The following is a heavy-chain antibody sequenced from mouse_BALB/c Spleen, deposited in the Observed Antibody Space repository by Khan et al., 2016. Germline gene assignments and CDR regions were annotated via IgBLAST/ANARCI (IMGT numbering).Heavy chain of an antibody. D-gene: IGHD4-1*01. CDR3: ARSDNWDYFDY. Sequence: VRLQQSGAELVKPGASVKLSCTASDFNIKDTYMHWVKQRPEQGLEWIGRIDPANGNTKYDPKFQGKATITADTSSNTAYLQPSSLTSEDTAVYYCARSDNWDYFDYWGQGTTLTGSS. CDR2: IDPANGNT. V-gene: IGHV14-3*02. J-gene: IGHJ2*01. CDR1: DFNIKDTY.